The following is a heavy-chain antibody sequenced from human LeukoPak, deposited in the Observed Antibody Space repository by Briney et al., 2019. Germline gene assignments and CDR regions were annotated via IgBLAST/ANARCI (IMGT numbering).Heavy chain of an antibody. V-gene: IGHV3-21*01. J-gene: IGHJ4*02. D-gene: IGHD1-26*01. Sequence: GGSLRLSCAGSGFSFSSYSMNWVRQAPGKGLEWVSSISSSSSYIYYADSVKGRFTISRDNAKNSLSLQMNSLRAEDTAVYYCARTGSGGSYFLTLYYFDYWGQGTLVTVSS. CDR2: ISSSSSYI. CDR1: GFSFSSYS. CDR3: ARTGSGGSYFLTLYYFDY.